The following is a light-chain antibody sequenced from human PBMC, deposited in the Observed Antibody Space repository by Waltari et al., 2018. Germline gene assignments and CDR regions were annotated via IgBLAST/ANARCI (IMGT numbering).Light chain of an antibody. CDR1: SSNIGARHD. Sequence: QSVLTQPPSVSGAPGQTVTIPCTGTSSNIGARHDVKWYQQLPGTAPKLLIYANNNRPSGVPDRFSGSKSGTSASLAITGLQAEDEAEYYCQSYDSSLTLYVFGTGTKVTVL. V-gene: IGLV1-40*01. CDR2: ANN. J-gene: IGLJ1*01. CDR3: QSYDSSLTLYV.